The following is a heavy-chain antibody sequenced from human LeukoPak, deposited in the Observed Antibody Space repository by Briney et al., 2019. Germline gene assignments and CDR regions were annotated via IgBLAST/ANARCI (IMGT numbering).Heavy chain of an antibody. CDR3: ARFGYCSSTSCYPTMDV. V-gene: IGHV5-51*01. CDR2: IYPGDSDT. D-gene: IGHD2-2*03. J-gene: IGHJ6*04. CDR1: GYSFTSYW. Sequence: GESLKISCKGSGYSFTSYWIGWVRQMPGKGLEWMGIIYPGDSDTRYSPSFQGQVTISADKSISTAYLQWSSLKASDTAVYYCARFGYCSSTSCYPTMDVWGKGTTVTVSS.